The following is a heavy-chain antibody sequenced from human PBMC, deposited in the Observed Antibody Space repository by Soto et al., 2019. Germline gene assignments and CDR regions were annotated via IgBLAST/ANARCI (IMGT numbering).Heavy chain of an antibody. CDR2: IDWDDDK. V-gene: IGHV2-70*04. CDR3: ARISEGSGAFDY. Sequence: SGPTLVNPTQTLTLTCTFSGFSLSTSGMRVSWIRQPPGKALEWLARIDWDDDKFYSTSLKTRLTISKDTSKNQVVLTMTNMDPVDTATYYCARISEGSGAFDYWGQGTLVTVSS. CDR1: GFSLSTSGMR. D-gene: IGHD3-10*01. J-gene: IGHJ4*02.